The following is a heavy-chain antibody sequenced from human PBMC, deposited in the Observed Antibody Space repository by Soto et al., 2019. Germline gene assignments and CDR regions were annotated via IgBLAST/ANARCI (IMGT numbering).Heavy chain of an antibody. Sequence: QVQLVQSGAEVKKPGASVKVSCKAYGYTFTSYDINWVRRASGQGLEWMGWMNPNSGNTGYAQKFQGRVTMTSNTSISTAYMELSSLRSEDTAVYYCARETTTRGMDVWGQGTTVTVSS. D-gene: IGHD1-1*01. J-gene: IGHJ6*02. CDR1: GYTFTSYD. CDR3: ARETTTRGMDV. CDR2: MNPNSGNT. V-gene: IGHV1-8*01.